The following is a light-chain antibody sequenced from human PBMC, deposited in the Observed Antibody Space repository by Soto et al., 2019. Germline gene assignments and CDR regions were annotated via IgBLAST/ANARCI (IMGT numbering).Light chain of an antibody. J-gene: IGKJ3*01. CDR3: PQLNSYPLT. Sequence: IQLTQSPSSLSASVGDRVTITCRASQGISSYLAWYQQKPGRAPKLLIYAASTLQSGVPSRFSGSGSGTDFTLTISRLQPEDFATYYCPQLNSYPLTFGPGTKVDMK. V-gene: IGKV1-9*01. CDR1: QGISSY. CDR2: AAS.